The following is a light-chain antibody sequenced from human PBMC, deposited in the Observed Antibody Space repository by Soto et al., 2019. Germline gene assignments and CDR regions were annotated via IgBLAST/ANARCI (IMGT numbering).Light chain of an antibody. CDR3: SSYTSSATRVV. Sequence: QSVLTQPASVSGSPGQSITISCSGTGSDVGGYKYVSWYQRHPGKAPTLIIYDVTNRPSGVSDRFSGSKSGNTASLTISALQAEDEADYYCSSYTSSATRVVLGGGTKLTVL. CDR2: DVT. CDR1: GSDVGGYKY. V-gene: IGLV2-14*03. J-gene: IGLJ2*01.